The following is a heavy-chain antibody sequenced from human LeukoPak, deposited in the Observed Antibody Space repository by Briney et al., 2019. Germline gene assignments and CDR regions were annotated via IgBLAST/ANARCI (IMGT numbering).Heavy chain of an antibody. J-gene: IGHJ6*03. CDR3: ARVPYYYDSSGYYYYYYYMDV. CDR2: INWNGGGT. D-gene: IGHD3-22*01. V-gene: IGHV3-20*04. CDR1: GFTFDDYG. Sequence: GGSLRLSCAASGFTFDDYGVSWVRQAPGKGLGWVSGINWNGGGTGYADSVKGRFTISRDNAKNSLYLQMNSLRAEDTALYYCARVPYYYDSSGYYYYYYYMDVWGKGTTVTVSS.